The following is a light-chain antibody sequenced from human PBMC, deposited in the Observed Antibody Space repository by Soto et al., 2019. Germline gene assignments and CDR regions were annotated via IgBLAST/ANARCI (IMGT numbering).Light chain of an antibody. V-gene: IGKV1-5*01. CDR1: QSVNKW. J-gene: IGKJ1*01. CDR3: QQYNTYSPTWT. Sequence: DIQMTQSPSTLSASVGDSVTITCRASQSVNKWLAWYQQKAGRVPRLLISDVSNLESGVPSRFSGSGSGTEFTLTISSLQPDDFATYYCQQYNTYSPTWTFGQGTKVEI. CDR2: DVS.